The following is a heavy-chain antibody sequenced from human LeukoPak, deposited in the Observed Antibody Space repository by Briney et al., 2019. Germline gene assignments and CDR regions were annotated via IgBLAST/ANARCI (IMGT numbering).Heavy chain of an antibody. J-gene: IGHJ5*02. CDR3: ARGRQWLVRGNAYNWFDP. Sequence: PSETLSLTCAVYGGSFSGYYWSWIRQPPGKGLEWIGEINHSGSTNYNPSLKSRVTISVDTSKNQFSLKLSSVTAADTAVYYCARGRQWLVRGNAYNWFDPWGQGTLVTVSS. D-gene: IGHD6-19*01. CDR2: INHSGST. CDR1: GGSFSGYY. V-gene: IGHV4-34*01.